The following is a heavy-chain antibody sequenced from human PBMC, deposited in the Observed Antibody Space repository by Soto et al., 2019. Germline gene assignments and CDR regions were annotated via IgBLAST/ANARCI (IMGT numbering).Heavy chain of an antibody. CDR3: ARGPSGRSGYYFDY. CDR1: GFNFSSYG. J-gene: IGHJ4*02. V-gene: IGHV3-33*01. CDR2: IWYDGSNK. D-gene: IGHD3-10*01. Sequence: QVQLVESGGGVVQPGRSLRLSCAASGFNFSSYGMHWVRQAPGKGLEWVAVIWYDGSNKYYADSVKGRFTISRDNSKNTLYLQMNSLRAEDTAVYYCARGPSGRSGYYFDYWGQGTLVTVSS.